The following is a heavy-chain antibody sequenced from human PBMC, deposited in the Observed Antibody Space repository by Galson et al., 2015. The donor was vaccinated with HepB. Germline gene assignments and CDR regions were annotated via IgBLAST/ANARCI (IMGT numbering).Heavy chain of an antibody. CDR1: GFTFSSYA. Sequence: SLRLSCAASGFTFSSYAMSWVRQAPGKGLEWVSAISGSGGSTYYADSVKGRFTISRDNSKNTLYLQMNSLRAEDTAVYYCARGGGAAHGSGSYRGNFDYWGQGTLVTVSS. CDR3: ARGGGAAHGSGSYRGNFDY. D-gene: IGHD3-10*01. J-gene: IGHJ4*02. V-gene: IGHV3-23*01. CDR2: ISGSGGST.